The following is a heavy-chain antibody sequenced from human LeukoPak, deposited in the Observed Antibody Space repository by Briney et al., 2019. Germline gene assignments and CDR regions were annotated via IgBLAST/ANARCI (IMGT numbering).Heavy chain of an antibody. J-gene: IGHJ5*02. CDR2: INHSGST. CDR3: AGSYYDILTGPNNWFDP. CDR1: GGSFRGYY. Sequence: SETLSLTCAVYGGSFRGYYWSWIRQPPGKGLEWIGEINHSGSTNYNPSLKSRVTISVDTSKNQSSLKLSSVTAADTAVYYCAGSYYDILTGPNNWFDPWGQGTLVTVSS. D-gene: IGHD3-9*01. V-gene: IGHV4-34*01.